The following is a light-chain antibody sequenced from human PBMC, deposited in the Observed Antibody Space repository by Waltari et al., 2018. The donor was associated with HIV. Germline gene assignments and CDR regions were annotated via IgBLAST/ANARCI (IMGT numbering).Light chain of an antibody. J-gene: IGKJ1*01. CDR1: QGIANF. Sequence: IQMTQSPSSLSASLGDRVTITCRASQGIANFLTWYQQKPGKAAKVLIYAASSLQSGVPSRFSGRASGTEFTLTISSLQREDVASYDCENKDRAPGTFDQGTKVEMK. V-gene: IGKV1-27*01. CDR2: AAS. CDR3: ENKDRAPGT.